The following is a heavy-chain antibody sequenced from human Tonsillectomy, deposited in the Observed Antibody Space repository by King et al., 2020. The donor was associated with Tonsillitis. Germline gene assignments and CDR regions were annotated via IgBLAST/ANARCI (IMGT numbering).Heavy chain of an antibody. CDR1: GGSISSYY. CDR3: ARGRIVLSTMALWFGEYLDYYYYMDV. J-gene: IGHJ6*03. Sequence: LQLQESGPGLVKPSETLSLTCTVSGGSISSYYWSWIRQPPGKGLEWIGYIYYSGSTNYNPSLKSRVTISVDTSKNQFSLKLSSVTAADTAVYYCARGRIVLSTMALWFGEYLDYYYYMDVWGKGTTVTVSS. D-gene: IGHD3-10*01. CDR2: IYYSGST. V-gene: IGHV4-59*01.